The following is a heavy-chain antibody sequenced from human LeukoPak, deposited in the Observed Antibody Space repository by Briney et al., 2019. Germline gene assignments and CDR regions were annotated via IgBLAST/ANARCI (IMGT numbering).Heavy chain of an antibody. CDR2: IYSSGST. V-gene: IGHV4-39*01. CDR1: GDSISRGSYY. J-gene: IGHJ4*02. CDR3: ARRGLGATGSDY. Sequence: SETLSLTCTVSGDSISRGSYYWDWIRQPPGKGLTWIGSIYSSGSTYYSPSLKSRVTISVETSSNQFSLKLSSVTAADMAVYYCARRGLGATGSDYWGQGTLVTVSS. D-gene: IGHD1-26*01.